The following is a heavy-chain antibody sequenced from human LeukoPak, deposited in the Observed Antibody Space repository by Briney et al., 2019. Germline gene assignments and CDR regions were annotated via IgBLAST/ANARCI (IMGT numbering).Heavy chain of an antibody. D-gene: IGHD3-22*01. CDR2: IYYSGGT. V-gene: IGHV4-59*12. Sequence: SETLSLTCTVSGGSISGYYWSWIRQPPGKGLEWIGYIYYSGGTSGTTNYNPSLKSRVTISVDTSKNQFSLKLSSVTAADTAVYYCAICPPYYYDSSPVISPWGQGTLVTVSS. CDR3: AICPPYYYDSSPVISP. CDR1: GGSISGYY. J-gene: IGHJ5*02.